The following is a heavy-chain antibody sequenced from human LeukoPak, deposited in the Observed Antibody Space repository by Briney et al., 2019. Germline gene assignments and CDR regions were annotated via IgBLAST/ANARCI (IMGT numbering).Heavy chain of an antibody. CDR3: AKDYYDSPNEV. D-gene: IGHD3-22*01. CDR2: ISGSGGST. J-gene: IGHJ4*02. V-gene: IGHV3-23*01. Sequence: GGSLRLSCAASGFTFSSYGMSWVRQAPGKGLGWVSAISGSGGSTYYADSVKGRFTISRDNSKNTLYLQMNSLRAEDTAVYYCAKDYYDSPNEVWGQGTLVTVSS. CDR1: GFTFSSYG.